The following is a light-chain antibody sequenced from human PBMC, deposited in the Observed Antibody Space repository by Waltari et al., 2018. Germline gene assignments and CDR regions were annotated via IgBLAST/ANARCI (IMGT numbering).Light chain of an antibody. Sequence: QLVLTQSPSASASVGASVRLTCTLSSGLRTYAIAWHQHQPEKGPRSLMKVNSEGTHNKGDGIPDRFSGSSSGTERYLTISSLQPEDEADYYCQTWGLGYVIFGGGTKLTVL. CDR3: QTWGLGYVI. V-gene: IGLV4-69*01. CDR1: SGLRTYA. CDR2: VNSEGTH. J-gene: IGLJ2*01.